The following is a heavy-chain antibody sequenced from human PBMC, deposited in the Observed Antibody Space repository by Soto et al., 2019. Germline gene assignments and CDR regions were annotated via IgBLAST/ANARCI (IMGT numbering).Heavy chain of an antibody. CDR2: ISSSGSAI. D-gene: IGHD2-21*01. V-gene: IGHV3-48*03. CDR3: ASTNTWALIPFDY. CDR1: GFTFSSYE. Sequence: GGSLRLSCAASGFTFSSYEMNWVRQAPGKGLEWVSYISSSGSAIYYADSVKGRFTISRDNAKNSLYLQMNSLRAEDTAVYYCASTNTWALIPFDYWGQGTLGTASS. J-gene: IGHJ4*02.